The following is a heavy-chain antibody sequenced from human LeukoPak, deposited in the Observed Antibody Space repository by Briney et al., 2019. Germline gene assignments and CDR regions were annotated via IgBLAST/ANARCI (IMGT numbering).Heavy chain of an antibody. CDR3: AREGRGYSYGQVESWFDP. CDR2: IIPIFGTA. D-gene: IGHD5-18*01. CDR1: GGTFSSYA. J-gene: IGHJ5*02. V-gene: IGHV1-69*13. Sequence: ASVKVSREASGGTFSSYAISWVRQAPGQGLEWMGRIIPIFGTANYAQKLQGRVTITADESTSTAYMELSSLRSEDTAVYYCAREGRGYSYGQVESWFDPWGQGTLVTVSS.